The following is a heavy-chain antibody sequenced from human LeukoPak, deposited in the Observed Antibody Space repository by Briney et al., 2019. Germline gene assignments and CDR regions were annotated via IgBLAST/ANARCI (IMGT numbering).Heavy chain of an antibody. CDR1: GGSLSSYY. V-gene: IGHV4-4*07. D-gene: IGHD6-19*01. CDR2: IYTSGST. J-gene: IGHJ4*02. Sequence: SETLSLTCTVSGGSLSSYYWTWLRQPAGKGLEWIGRIYTSGSTNYNPSLKSRVSMSVDTSKNQFSLKLTSVTAADTAVYYCARGFFIAVAGTTQTPFDYWGQGTLVTVSS. CDR3: ARGFFIAVAGTTQTPFDY.